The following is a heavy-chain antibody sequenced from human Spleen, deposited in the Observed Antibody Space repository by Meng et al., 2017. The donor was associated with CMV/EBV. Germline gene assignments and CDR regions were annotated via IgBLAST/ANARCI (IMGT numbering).Heavy chain of an antibody. J-gene: IGHJ4*02. D-gene: IGHD4-11*01. CDR2: VYHSGRT. CDR1: GGSISSYF. V-gene: IGHV4-59*01. CDR3: AKMGPPSNFAFDY. Sequence: GSLRLSCSVSGGSISSYFWSWIRQPPGKGLEWMGYVYHSGRTSYNPSLRGRVSISVDASKTHFSLKLRSVTAADTAVYYCAKMGPPSNFAFDYWGQGILVTVSS.